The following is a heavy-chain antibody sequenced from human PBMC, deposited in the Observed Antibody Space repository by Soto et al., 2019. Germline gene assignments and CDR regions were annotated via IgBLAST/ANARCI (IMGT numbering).Heavy chain of an antibody. CDR3: TRPNDSGDSDWYFDL. V-gene: IGHV3-73*02. J-gene: IGHJ2*01. CDR1: GFTFSESG. D-gene: IGHD4-17*01. Sequence: QLVESGGGLVQPGGSLKLSCAASGFTFSESGLHWIRQAPGKGLEWVGRIRTKVNDYATLYAASVKGRFTISRDDSKNTVYLQTNSLKTEDTAVYYCTRPNDSGDSDWYFDLWGRVTLVTVSS. CDR2: IRTKVNDYAT.